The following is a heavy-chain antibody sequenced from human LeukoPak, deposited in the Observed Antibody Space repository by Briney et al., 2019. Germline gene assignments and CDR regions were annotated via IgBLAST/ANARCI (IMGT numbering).Heavy chain of an antibody. J-gene: IGHJ4*02. D-gene: IGHD2-2*01. CDR1: GYTFTGYY. V-gene: IGHV1-2*02. CDR3: AREYCSSTSCEGGIDY. CDR2: INPNSGGT. Sequence: ASVKVSCKASGYTFTGYYMHWVRQAPGQGLGWMGWINPNSGGTNYAQKFQGRVTMTRDTSISTAYMELSRLRSDDTAVYYCAREYCSSTSCEGGIDYWGQGTLVTVSS.